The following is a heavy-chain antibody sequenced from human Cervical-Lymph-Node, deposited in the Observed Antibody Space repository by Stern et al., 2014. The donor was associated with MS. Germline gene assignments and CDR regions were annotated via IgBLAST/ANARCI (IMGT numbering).Heavy chain of an antibody. D-gene: IGHD4-11*01. CDR1: GFTFSNYG. Sequence: QMQLVQSGGGVVQPGRSLRLSCIASGFTFSNYGMHWVRQAPGKGLGGVATIWHDGSKTYYAGSVRGRFTISRDNSKNTLSLQMNSLRVDDTAVYYCVRDWSSNAYKSEDYWGQGTLVTVSS. J-gene: IGHJ4*02. V-gene: IGHV3-33*01. CDR3: VRDWSSNAYKSEDY. CDR2: IWHDGSKT.